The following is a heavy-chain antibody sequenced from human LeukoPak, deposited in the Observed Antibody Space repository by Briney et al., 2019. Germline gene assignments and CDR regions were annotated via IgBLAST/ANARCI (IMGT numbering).Heavy chain of an antibody. V-gene: IGHV3-30*18. CDR1: GFTFNDYG. J-gene: IGHJ4*02. CDR2: IPYDGSNK. Sequence: QSGGSLRLSCAASGFTFNDYGMHWVRQAPGKGLDWVAVIPYDGSNKYYADSVKGRFTISRDNSNTLYLQMNSLRVEDTAVYYCAKDQKFRKDIDYWGQGTLVTVSS. CDR3: AKDQKFRKDIDY.